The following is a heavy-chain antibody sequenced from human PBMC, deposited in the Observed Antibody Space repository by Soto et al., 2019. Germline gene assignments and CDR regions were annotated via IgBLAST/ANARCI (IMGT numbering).Heavy chain of an antibody. CDR2: IYYSGST. D-gene: IGHD4-4*01. J-gene: IGHJ6*02. CDR1: GGSISSYY. Sequence: SETLSLTCTVSGGSISSYYWSWIRQPPGKGLEWIGYIYYSGSTNYNPSLKSRVTISVDTSKNQFSLKLSSVTAADTAVYYCARFREKYSKPTYGMDVWGQGTTVTVSS. CDR3: ARFREKYSKPTYGMDV. V-gene: IGHV4-59*01.